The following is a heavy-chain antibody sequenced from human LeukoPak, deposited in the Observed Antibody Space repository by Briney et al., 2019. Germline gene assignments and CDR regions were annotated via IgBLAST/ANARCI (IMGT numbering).Heavy chain of an antibody. Sequence: ASVKVSCKASGYTFTGYYMHWVRQAPGQGLEWMGWINPKSGGTNYARKLQGRVTMTRDTSISTAYMELSRLTSDDTAVYYCARMLGWRYYDFWRFQAYYFDYWGQGTLVTVSS. V-gene: IGHV1-2*02. CDR2: INPKSGGT. CDR1: GYTFTGYY. CDR3: ARMLGWRYYDFWRFQAYYFDY. D-gene: IGHD3-3*01. J-gene: IGHJ4*02.